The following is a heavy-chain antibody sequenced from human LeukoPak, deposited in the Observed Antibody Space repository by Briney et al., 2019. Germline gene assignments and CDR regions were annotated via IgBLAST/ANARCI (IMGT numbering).Heavy chain of an antibody. CDR3: ARVGYGPPFEY. J-gene: IGHJ4*02. CDR1: GFTFSSYS. D-gene: IGHD5-18*01. V-gene: IGHV3-48*02. Sequence: PGGSLRLSCAASGFTFSSYSMNWVRQAPGKGLEWVSYISSSSGTIYYADSVKGRFTISRDNAKNSLYLQMSSLRDEDTAVYYCARVGYGPPFEYWAQGTLVTVSS. CDR2: ISSSSGTI.